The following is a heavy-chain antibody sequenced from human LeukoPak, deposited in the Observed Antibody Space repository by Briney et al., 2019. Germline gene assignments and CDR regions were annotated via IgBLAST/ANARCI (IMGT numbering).Heavy chain of an antibody. D-gene: IGHD3-16*01. Sequence: ASVKVSCKASGYTFTNYYIHWVRQAPGQGLEWMGWINPNSGGTNYAQKFQGRVTMTRDTSISTAYMELSSLMSDDTAVYYCATPILSTGGGSTHIWYMDVWGKGTTVTVSS. CDR2: INPNSGGT. CDR1: GYTFTNYY. V-gene: IGHV1-2*02. CDR3: ATPILSTGGGSTHIWYMDV. J-gene: IGHJ6*03.